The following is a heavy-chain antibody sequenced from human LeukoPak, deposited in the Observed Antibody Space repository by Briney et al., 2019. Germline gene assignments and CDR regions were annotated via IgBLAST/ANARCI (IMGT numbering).Heavy chain of an antibody. J-gene: IGHJ2*01. CDR2: TSYDGINK. CDR3: AKDDGTTAFWYFDL. Sequence: GGSLRLSCAASGFTFSSYGMHWVRQAPGKGLEWVAFTSYDGINKYYVDSVKGRFTISRDNSKTSLYLQMNSLRTEDTALYYCAKDDGTTAFWYFDLWGRGTLVTVSS. V-gene: IGHV3-30*18. CDR1: GFTFSSYG. D-gene: IGHD1-7*01.